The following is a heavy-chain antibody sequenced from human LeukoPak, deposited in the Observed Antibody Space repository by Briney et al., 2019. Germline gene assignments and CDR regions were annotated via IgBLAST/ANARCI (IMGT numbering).Heavy chain of an antibody. J-gene: IGHJ4*02. Sequence: SETLSLTCTVSAGSISSSSYYWGRIRQPPGRGLEWIGSIYYSGSTYYNPSLKSRVTISVDTSKNQFSLKLSSVTAENWTVYYCARVESCGWYYFDYWGQGTLVTVSS. V-gene: IGHV4-39*01. D-gene: IGHD6-19*01. CDR1: AGSISSSSYY. CDR2: IYYSGST. CDR3: ARVESCGWYYFDY.